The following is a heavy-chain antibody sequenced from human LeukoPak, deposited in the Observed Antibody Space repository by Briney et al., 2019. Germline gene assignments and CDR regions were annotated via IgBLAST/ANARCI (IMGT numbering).Heavy chain of an antibody. V-gene: IGHV3-23*01. CDR2: ISGSGGST. CDR1: GFTFSSYA. D-gene: IGHD6-6*01. Sequence: GGSLRLSCEASGFTFSSYAMTWVRQAPGKGLEWVSSISGSGGSTYSADSVKGRFTISRDSSKNTLYLQMTSLTAEDTAVYYCAKAVTSRPGKYYFDDWGQGTLVTVSS. J-gene: IGHJ4*02. CDR3: AKAVTSRPGKYYFDD.